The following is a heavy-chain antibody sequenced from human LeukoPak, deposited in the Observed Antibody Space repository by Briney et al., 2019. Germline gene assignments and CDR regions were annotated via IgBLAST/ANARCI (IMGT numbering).Heavy chain of an antibody. V-gene: IGHV1-69*05. CDR2: IISIFGTA. CDR1: GGTFSSYA. CDR3: ARKFYGSGSYYGFSWFDP. D-gene: IGHD3-10*01. J-gene: IGHJ5*02. Sequence: SVKVSCKASGGTFSSYAISWVRQAPGQGREWMGGIISIFGTANYAQKFQGRVTITTDESTSTAYMELSSLRSEDTAVYYCARKFYGSGSYYGFSWFDPWGQGTLVTVSS.